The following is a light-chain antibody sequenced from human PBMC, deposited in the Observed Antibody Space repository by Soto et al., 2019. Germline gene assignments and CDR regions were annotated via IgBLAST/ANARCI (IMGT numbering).Light chain of an antibody. Sequence: IVMTLSPGTLPLSPRERATLSCRASQSVSSSYLAWYQQKPGQAPRLLIYGASSRATGIPDRFSGSGSGTDFTLTISSLEPEDFAVYYCQQYGSSPGWTFGQGTKVDIK. J-gene: IGKJ1*01. V-gene: IGKV3-20*01. CDR3: QQYGSSPGWT. CDR2: GAS. CDR1: QSVSSSY.